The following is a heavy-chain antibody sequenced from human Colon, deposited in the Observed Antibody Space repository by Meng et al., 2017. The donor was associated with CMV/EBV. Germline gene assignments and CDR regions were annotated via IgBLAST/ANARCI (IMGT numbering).Heavy chain of an antibody. V-gene: IGHV4-61*01. CDR3: AAQTKGYCSGTGCPLDH. CDR2: VFFSGST. CDR1: GGSISSDRYY. D-gene: IGHD2-2*01. Sequence: SETLSLTCTVSGGSISSDRYYWSWIRQSPGKGLEWIGYVFFSGSTDYNPSLKSRVAISVDTPKNQFSLRLTSVTAADTAVYYCAAQTKGYCSGTGCPLDHWGQGTLVTVSS. J-gene: IGHJ4*02.